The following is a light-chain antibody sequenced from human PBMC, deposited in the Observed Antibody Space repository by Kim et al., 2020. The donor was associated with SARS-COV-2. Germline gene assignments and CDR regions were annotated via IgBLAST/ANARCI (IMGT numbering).Light chain of an antibody. CDR1: KLGDKY. CDR2: QDS. V-gene: IGLV3-1*01. J-gene: IGLJ3*02. Sequence: SYELTQPPSVSVSPGQTASITCSGDKLGDKYACWYQQKPGQSSVLVIYQDSKRPSGIPERFSGSNSGNTATLTISGTQAMDEADYYCQAWDSSTEVFGGVTKLTVL. CDR3: QAWDSSTEV.